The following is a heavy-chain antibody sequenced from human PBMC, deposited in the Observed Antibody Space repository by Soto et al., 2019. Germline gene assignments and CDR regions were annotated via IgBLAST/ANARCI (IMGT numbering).Heavy chain of an antibody. CDR3: ARHLWFGELSFYY. V-gene: IGHV5-10-1*01. D-gene: IGHD3-10*01. J-gene: IGHJ4*02. Sequence: HGESLKISCKGSGYSFTSYWISWVRQMPGKGLEWMGRIDPSDSYTNYSPSFQGHVTISADKSISTAYLQWSSLKASDTAMYYCARHLWFGELSFYYWGQGTLVTVS. CDR2: IDPSDSYT. CDR1: GYSFTSYW.